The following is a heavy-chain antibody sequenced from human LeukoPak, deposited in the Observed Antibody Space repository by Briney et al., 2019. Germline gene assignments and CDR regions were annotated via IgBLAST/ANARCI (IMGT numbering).Heavy chain of an antibody. CDR3: ARGHYGPGIGTYPN. V-gene: IGHV4-59*01. CDR2: IHYTWTT. D-gene: IGHD3-10*01. J-gene: IGHJ4*02. Sequence: SETLSLTCTVSGASISPYYWSWIRQAPGKGLEWIGYIHYTWTTNYNPSLKSRVSISVDTSNQQFSLRLSSVTAADTAVYYCARGHYGPGIGTYPNWGQGTLVTVSA. CDR1: GASISPYY.